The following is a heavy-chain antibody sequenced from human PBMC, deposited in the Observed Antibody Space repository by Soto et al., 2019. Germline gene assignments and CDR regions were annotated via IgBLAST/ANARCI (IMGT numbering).Heavy chain of an antibody. CDR1: GGTFSSYA. J-gene: IGHJ6*02. D-gene: IGHD6-6*01. V-gene: IGHV1-69*13. CDR2: IIPIFGTA. CDR3: ARDHPIAARLNYYYYGMDV. Sequence: ASVKVSCKASGGTFSSYAISWVRQAPGQGLEWMGGIIPIFGTANYAQKFQGRVTITADESTSTAYMELSSLRSEDTAVYYCARDHPIAARLNYYYYGMDVWGQGTTVTV.